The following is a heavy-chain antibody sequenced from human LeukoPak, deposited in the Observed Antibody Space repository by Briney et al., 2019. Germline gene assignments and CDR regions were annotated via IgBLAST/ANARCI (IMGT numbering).Heavy chain of an antibody. V-gene: IGHV1-2*02. J-gene: IGHJ3*02. CDR2: INPNSGGT. D-gene: IGHD2-2*02. CDR3: ARRVPAGIGTFDI. Sequence: ASVKVSCKASGYTFTGYYMHWVRQAPGQGLEWMGWINPNSGGTKYAQKFQGRVTMTRDTSISTAYMELSRLRSDDTAVYYCARRVPAGIGTFDIWGQGTMVTVSS. CDR1: GYTFTGYY.